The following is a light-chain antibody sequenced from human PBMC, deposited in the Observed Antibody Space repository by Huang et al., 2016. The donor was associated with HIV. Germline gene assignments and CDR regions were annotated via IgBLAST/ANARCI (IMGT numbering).Light chain of an antibody. CDR1: QDINSY. V-gene: IGKV1-33*01. Sequence: DIRLTQSPSSLSASVGDRVSITCQASQDINSYLNWYQQKPGKAPRLLIYDATNLERGVPSRYSGSGSGTHFTFTISSLQPEDFATYYCQQYDKLFTFGPGTRVDIK. CDR3: QQYDKLFT. CDR2: DAT. J-gene: IGKJ3*01.